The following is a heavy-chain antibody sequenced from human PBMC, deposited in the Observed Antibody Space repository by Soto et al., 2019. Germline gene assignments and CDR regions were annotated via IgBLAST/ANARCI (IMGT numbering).Heavy chain of an antibody. D-gene: IGHD3-10*01. CDR3: ARGLLWFGEDNFDY. V-gene: IGHV1-2*02. CDR2: INPNSGGT. CDR1: GYTFTGYY. Sequence: PSVKVSCKASGYTFTGYYMHWVRQAPGQGLEWMGWINPNSGGTKYSQKFQGRVTITRDTSASTAYMELSSLRSEDTAVYYCARGLLWFGEDNFDYWGQGTLVTVSS. J-gene: IGHJ4*02.